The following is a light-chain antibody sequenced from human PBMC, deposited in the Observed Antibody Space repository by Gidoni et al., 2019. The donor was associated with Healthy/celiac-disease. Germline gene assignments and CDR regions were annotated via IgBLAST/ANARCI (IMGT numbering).Light chain of an antibody. CDR3: QQYNNWPPWT. V-gene: IGKV3-15*01. J-gene: IGKJ1*01. Sequence: EIVMTQSPATLSVAPGERATLSCRASQSVSSNLAWYQHKPGQAPRLLIYGASTRATGIPARVSGSGSGKEFTLTISSLKSEDCAVYYCQQYNNWPPWTFGQGTKVEIK. CDR1: QSVSSN. CDR2: GAS.